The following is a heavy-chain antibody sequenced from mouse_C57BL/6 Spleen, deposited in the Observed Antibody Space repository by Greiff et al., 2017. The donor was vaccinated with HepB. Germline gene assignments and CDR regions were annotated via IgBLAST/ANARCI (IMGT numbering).Heavy chain of an antibody. Sequence: QVQLQQSGAELVRPGTSVKVSCKASGYAFTNYLIEWVKQRPGQGLEWIGVINPGSGGTNYNEKSKGKATLTADKYSSTAYMQLSSRKSEDSAVYFLARAYDCARLAYWSQGTLVTVAA. D-gene: IGHD2-4*01. CDR1: GYAFTNYL. J-gene: IGHJ3*01. CDR2: INPGSGGT. CDR3: ARAYDCARLAY. V-gene: IGHV1-54*01.